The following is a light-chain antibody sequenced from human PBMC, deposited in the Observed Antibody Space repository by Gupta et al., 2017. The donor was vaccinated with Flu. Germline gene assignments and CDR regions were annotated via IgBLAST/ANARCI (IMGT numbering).Light chain of an antibody. Sequence: SPLTQPAPLSVSPRQSITISCTGTSSDIGAYNYVSWYQQHPGNAPKLMIYEVNYRPSGVSDRFSGSKSGNTASLTISGLQADDEADYYCSSFAAGATWVFGGGTKLTVL. J-gene: IGLJ3*02. CDR1: SSDIGAYNY. V-gene: IGLV2-14*01. CDR3: SSFAAGATWV. CDR2: EVN.